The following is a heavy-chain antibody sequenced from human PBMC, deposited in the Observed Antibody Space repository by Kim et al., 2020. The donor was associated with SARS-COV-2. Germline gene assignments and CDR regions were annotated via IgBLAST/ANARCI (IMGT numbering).Heavy chain of an antibody. CDR1: GGSISSYY. CDR3: ARGHNSSGWPYYYYYYGM. J-gene: IGHJ6*01. Sequence: SETLSLTCTVSGGSISSYYWSWIRQPPGKGLEWIGYIYYSGSTNYNPSLKSRVTISVDTSKNQFSLKLSSVTAADTAVYYCARGHNSSGWPYYYYYYGM. CDR2: IYYSGST. D-gene: IGHD6-19*01. V-gene: IGHV4-59*13.